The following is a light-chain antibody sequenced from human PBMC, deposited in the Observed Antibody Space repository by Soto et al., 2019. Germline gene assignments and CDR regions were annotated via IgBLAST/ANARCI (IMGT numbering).Light chain of an antibody. CDR3: QQYGSSPTWT. V-gene: IGKV3-20*01. Sequence: EIVLTQSPGTLSLSPGERATLSCRASQSVSSSYLAWYQQKPGQAPRLLIYGASSSATGIPDRFSGSGSGTAFTLPISRLEPEDFAVYYCQQYGSSPTWTCGQGTKVESK. CDR2: GAS. J-gene: IGKJ1*01. CDR1: QSVSSSY.